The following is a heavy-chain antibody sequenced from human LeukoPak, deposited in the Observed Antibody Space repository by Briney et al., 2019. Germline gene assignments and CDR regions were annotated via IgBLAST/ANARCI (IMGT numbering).Heavy chain of an antibody. CDR3: AKGGGYEAQYYYYYLDV. V-gene: IGHV3-30*02. D-gene: IGHD5-12*01. J-gene: IGHJ6*03. CDR2: IRYDGSNK. Sequence: GGFLRLSCAASGFTVSSYGMHWVRQAPGKGLEWVAFIRYDGSNKYYADSVKGRFTISRDNSKNTLYLQMKSLRAEDTAVYYCAKGGGYEAQYYYYYLDVWGKGTTVTISS. CDR1: GFTVSSYG.